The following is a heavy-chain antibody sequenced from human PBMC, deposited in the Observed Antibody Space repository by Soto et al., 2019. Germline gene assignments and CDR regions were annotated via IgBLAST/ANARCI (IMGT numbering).Heavy chain of an antibody. CDR3: AKNAGTCGGDCSDIQH. D-gene: IGHD2-21*02. CDR2: INPDGREK. V-gene: IGHV3-7*01. Sequence: GSLRLSCAVSGFTFSSIWMSWVRQAPGKGLEWVAYINPDGREKNYADSVKGRFTISRDNAQKSLYLQMDSLRAEDTALYYCAKNAGTCGGDCSDIQHWGPGTLVTVSS. CDR1: GFTFSSIW. J-gene: IGHJ1*01.